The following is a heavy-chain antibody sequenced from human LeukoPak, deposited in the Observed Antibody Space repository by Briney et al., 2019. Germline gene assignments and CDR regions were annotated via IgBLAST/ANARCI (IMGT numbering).Heavy chain of an antibody. CDR2: ISYSGST. Sequence: SESLSLTCTVSGGSIRSYYWSWIRRPPGKGLEWIGYISYSGSTKYNPSLKSRATISVDTSKNQFSLKLNSVTAADTAVYYCASGSYYFDYWGEGTPVSASS. V-gene: IGHV4-59*08. J-gene: IGHJ4*02. CDR1: GGSIRSYY. CDR3: ASGSYYFDY. D-gene: IGHD1-26*01.